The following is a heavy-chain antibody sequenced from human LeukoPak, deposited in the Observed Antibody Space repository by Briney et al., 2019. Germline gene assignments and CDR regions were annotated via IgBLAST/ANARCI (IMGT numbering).Heavy chain of an antibody. CDR3: ARGEYSGYYDY. CDR1: GGSFSGYY. CDR2: INHSGST. Sequence: SETLSLTCAVYGGSFSGYYWSWIRQPPGKGLEWIGEINHSGSTNYNPSLKSRVTISVDTSKNQFSLKLSSVTAADTAVYYCARGEYSGYYDYWGQGTLVTDSS. J-gene: IGHJ4*02. V-gene: IGHV4-34*01. D-gene: IGHD5-12*01.